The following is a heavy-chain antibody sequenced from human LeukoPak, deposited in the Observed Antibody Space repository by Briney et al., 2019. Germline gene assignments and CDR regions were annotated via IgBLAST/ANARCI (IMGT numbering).Heavy chain of an antibody. Sequence: SRTLSLTCTVSGDSVDSHGYYWNCIRQRPGKGLEWIGYVSYSGTTYYNPSLQSQVIMSRDTSENQFSLKLTSVTAADTAVYYCAREGSGYSHFDSWGQGTLVTVSS. J-gene: IGHJ4*02. CDR1: GDSVDSHGYY. CDR2: VSYSGTT. V-gene: IGHV4-31*01. CDR3: AREGSGYSHFDS. D-gene: IGHD3-22*01.